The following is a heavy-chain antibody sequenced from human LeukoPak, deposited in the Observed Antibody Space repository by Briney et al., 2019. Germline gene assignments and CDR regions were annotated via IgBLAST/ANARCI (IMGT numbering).Heavy chain of an antibody. V-gene: IGHV3-23*01. CDR3: ANIGQTAFDI. J-gene: IGHJ3*02. D-gene: IGHD1-26*01. CDR1: GLTFSSYA. CDR2: ISGSGGNT. Sequence: GGSLRLSCAASGLTFSSYAMSWVRQAPGKGLEWVSFISGSGGNTYYADSVKGRFTISRDNSKNTLYLQMNSLRADDTAVYYCANIGQTAFDIWGQGTMVTVPS.